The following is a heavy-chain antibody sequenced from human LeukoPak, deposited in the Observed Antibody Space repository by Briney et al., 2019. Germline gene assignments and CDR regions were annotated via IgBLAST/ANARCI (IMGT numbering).Heavy chain of an antibody. J-gene: IGHJ3*02. CDR2: IIPILGIA. CDR3: ARSEITSSGNDAFDI. D-gene: IGHD4-23*01. CDR1: GGTFSSYA. Sequence: SVKVSCKASGGTFSSYAISWVRQAPGQGLEWMGRIIPILGIANYAQKFQGRVTITADKSTSTAYMELSSLRSEDTAVYYCARSEITSSGNDAFDIWGQGTMVTVSS. V-gene: IGHV1-69*04.